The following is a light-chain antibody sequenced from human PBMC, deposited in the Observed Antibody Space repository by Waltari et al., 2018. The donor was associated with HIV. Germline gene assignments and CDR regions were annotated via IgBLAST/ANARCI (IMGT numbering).Light chain of an antibody. CDR1: RSDVGSYKH. CDR3: SSYAGSSTFVI. J-gene: IGLJ2*01. Sequence: QSALTQPASVSGSPGQSITISCTGSRSDVGSYKHVSWYQQHPGKAPRLIISEVSKRPSGVSNRYSASKSGKTASLTVSGLRAEDEADYYCSSYAGSSTFVIFGGGTKLTVL. V-gene: IGLV2-23*02. CDR2: EVS.